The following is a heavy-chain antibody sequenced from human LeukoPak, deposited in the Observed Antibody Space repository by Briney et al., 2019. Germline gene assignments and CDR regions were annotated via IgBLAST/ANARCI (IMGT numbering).Heavy chain of an antibody. J-gene: IGHJ4*02. V-gene: IGHV3-23*01. CDR2: ISGSGGIT. CDR3: AKDQGLRSCSRTRCYDIDY. Sequence: GGSLRLSCAASGFTFSSYAMSWVRQAPGKGLEWVSAISGSGGITYYADSVEGRFTISRDNSKNTLFLLMNSLRAEDTAVYYCAKDQGLRSCSRTRCYDIDYWGQGTLVTVSS. CDR1: GFTFSSYA. D-gene: IGHD2-2*01.